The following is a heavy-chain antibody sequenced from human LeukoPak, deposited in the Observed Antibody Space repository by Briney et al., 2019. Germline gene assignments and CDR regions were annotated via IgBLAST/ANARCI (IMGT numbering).Heavy chain of an antibody. CDR1: GGSISSGGYY. CDR3: ARGGLVLRFLEWLFPFDY. V-gene: IGHV4-30-2*01. J-gene: IGHJ4*02. D-gene: IGHD3-3*01. Sequence: PSETLSLTCTVSGGSISSGGYYWSWIRQPPGKGLEWIGYIYHSGSTYYNPSLKSRVTISVDRSKNQFSLKLSSVAAADTAVYYCARGGLVLRFLEWLFPFDYWGQGTLVTVSS. CDR2: IYHSGST.